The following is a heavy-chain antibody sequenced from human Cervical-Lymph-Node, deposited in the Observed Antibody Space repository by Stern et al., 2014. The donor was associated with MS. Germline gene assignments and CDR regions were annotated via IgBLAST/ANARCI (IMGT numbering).Heavy chain of an antibody. CDR2: VYYSGIT. CDR1: GGSITNRDY. D-gene: IGHD4-11*01. V-gene: IGHV4-39*02. J-gene: IGHJ2*01. CDR3: ARGVTAVTNYVPNWCFDL. Sequence: QVQLQQSGPGLVKPSETLSLTCTVSGGSITNRDYWGWIRQSPGKGLEWIGSVYYSGITYYRPSLKSRATISIDQSRHQFFLRVTSVTATDTAVYFCARGVTAVTNYVPNWCFDLWGRGTLVTVSS.